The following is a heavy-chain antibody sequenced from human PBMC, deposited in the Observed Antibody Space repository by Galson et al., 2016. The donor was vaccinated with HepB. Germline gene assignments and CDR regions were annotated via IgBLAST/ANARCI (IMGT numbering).Heavy chain of an antibody. D-gene: IGHD6-19*01. Sequence: SETLSLTCSVSGDSMNNYYWSWIRQPPGKGLEWIGYIYYSGSTNYNPSLKSRVAMSVDTSTNQFSLKRSSVTASDTAVYYCARAYSTGWYPAKFDSWGRGTLVTIS. CDR3: ARAYSTGWYPAKFDS. J-gene: IGHJ5*01. CDR1: GDSMNNYY. CDR2: IYYSGST. V-gene: IGHV4-59*01.